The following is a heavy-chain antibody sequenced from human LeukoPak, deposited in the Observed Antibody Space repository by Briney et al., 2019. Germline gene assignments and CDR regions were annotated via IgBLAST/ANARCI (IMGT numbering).Heavy chain of an antibody. J-gene: IGHJ6*03. CDR3: ARDLVPAAIPYYYMDV. Sequence: ASVKVSCKASGYTFTSYGISWVRQAPGQGLEWMGWISAYNGNTNYAQKLQGRVTMTTDTSTSTAYMELRSLRSDDTTVYYCARDLVPAAIPYYYMDVWGKGTTVTVSS. CDR2: ISAYNGNT. V-gene: IGHV1-18*01. CDR1: GYTFTSYG. D-gene: IGHD2-2*01.